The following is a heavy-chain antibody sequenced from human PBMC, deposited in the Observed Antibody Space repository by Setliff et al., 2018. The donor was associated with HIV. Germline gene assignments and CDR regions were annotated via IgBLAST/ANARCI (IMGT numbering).Heavy chain of an antibody. CDR3: ARVPYRSAWFSGGHDAFDV. Sequence: ASVKVSCKASGYAFSSYGISWVRQAPGQGLEWMGWISGYNGNTKYVQKLQGRVTMTTDTSTRTVYMELRSLRHDDTAEYFCARVPYRSAWFSGGHDAFDVWGQGTMVTV. J-gene: IGHJ3*01. D-gene: IGHD6-19*01. CDR1: GYAFSSYG. CDR2: ISGYNGNT. V-gene: IGHV1-18*01.